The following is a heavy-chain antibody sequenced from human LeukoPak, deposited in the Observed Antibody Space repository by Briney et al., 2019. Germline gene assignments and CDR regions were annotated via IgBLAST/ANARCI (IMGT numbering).Heavy chain of an antibody. D-gene: IGHD4/OR15-4a*01. J-gene: IGHJ4*02. CDR3: ATKVHGTSPFSS. CDR1: GFTFNDFE. V-gene: IGHV3-48*03. CDR2: VSGSGSEI. Sequence: PGGSLRLSCAASGFTFNDFEMNWVRQSPGKGREWISYVSGSGSEIHYGDSVKGGFILSRDNAQSSLYLQMNSLRAEDTAVYYCATKVHGTSPFSSWGVGTLVTVSS.